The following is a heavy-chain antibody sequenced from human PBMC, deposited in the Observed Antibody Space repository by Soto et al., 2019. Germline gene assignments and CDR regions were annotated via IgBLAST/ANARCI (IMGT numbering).Heavy chain of an antibody. V-gene: IGHV1-8*01. D-gene: IGHD3-9*01. Sequence: ASVKVSCKASGYTFTSYDINWVRQATGQGLEWMGWMNPNSGNTGYAQKFQGRVTMTRNTSISTAYMELRSLRSDDTAAYYCARNPPGDILTGYQKGYVDYWGQGTLVTVSS. CDR1: GYTFTSYD. CDR3: ARNPPGDILTGYQKGYVDY. J-gene: IGHJ4*02. CDR2: MNPNSGNT.